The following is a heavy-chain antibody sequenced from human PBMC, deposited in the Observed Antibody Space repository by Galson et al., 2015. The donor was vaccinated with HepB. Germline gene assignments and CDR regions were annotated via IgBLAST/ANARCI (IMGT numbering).Heavy chain of an antibody. D-gene: IGHD6-19*01. Sequence: ETLSLTCTVSGGSVTSYYWSWIRQPAGKGLEWIGRIYLSGNTNYNPSLRSRVTISLDASKNQFSLKLSSVTAADTAVYYCVRYIGWYYFDSWGQGTLVAVSS. CDR1: GGSVTSYY. CDR3: VRYIGWYYFDS. CDR2: IYLSGNT. J-gene: IGHJ4*02. V-gene: IGHV4-4*07.